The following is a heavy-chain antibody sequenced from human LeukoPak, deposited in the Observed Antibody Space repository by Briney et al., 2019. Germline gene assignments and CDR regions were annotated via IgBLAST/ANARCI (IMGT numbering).Heavy chain of an antibody. Sequence: SETLSLTCTVSGYSISTGYYWDWIRQPPGKGLEWIGYIYYSGSTNYNPSLKSRVTISVDTSKNQFSLKLSSVTAADTAVYYCASGITMVRGVITSFDYWGQGTLVTVSS. CDR1: GYSISTGYY. J-gene: IGHJ4*02. CDR3: ASGITMVRGVITSFDY. CDR2: IYYSGST. V-gene: IGHV4-61*01. D-gene: IGHD3-10*01.